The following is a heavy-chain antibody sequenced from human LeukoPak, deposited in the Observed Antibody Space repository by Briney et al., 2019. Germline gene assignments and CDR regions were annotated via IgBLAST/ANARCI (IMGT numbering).Heavy chain of an antibody. CDR1: GDSVSNNIAT. CDR3: VRDSDDYYWALDF. V-gene: IGHV6-1*01. CDR2: TYYRSRWGN. J-gene: IGHJ4*02. D-gene: IGHD3-10*01. Sequence: SQTLSLTCATSGDSVSNNIATWNWVRQSPSRGLEWLGRTYYRSRWGNDYAISVKSRITINPDTSRNQLSLQLNSVTPEDTAVYYCVRDSDDYYWALDFWGQGTPVTVSS.